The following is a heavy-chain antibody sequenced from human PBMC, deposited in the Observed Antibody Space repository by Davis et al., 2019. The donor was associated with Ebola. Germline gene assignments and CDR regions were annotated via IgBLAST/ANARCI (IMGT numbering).Heavy chain of an antibody. Sequence: GGSLRLSCAASGFTVSSNYMSWVRQAPGKGLEWVSVIYSGGSTYYADSVKGRFTISRDNSKNTLYLQMNSLRAEDTAVYYCAKDGLLWFGGSLYWGQGTLVTVSS. CDR3: AKDGLLWFGGSLY. J-gene: IGHJ4*02. CDR2: IYSGGST. V-gene: IGHV3-53*01. CDR1: GFTVSSNY. D-gene: IGHD3-10*01.